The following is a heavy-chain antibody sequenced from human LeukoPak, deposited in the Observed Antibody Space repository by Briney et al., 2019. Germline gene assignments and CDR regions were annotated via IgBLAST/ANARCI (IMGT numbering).Heavy chain of an antibody. CDR1: GYTFTGYY. Sequence: ASVKVSCKCSGYTFTGYYMHWVRQPPAQGLEWMGWINPYSGDTNYSQKFQGRVTITRDTSISTAYMELSRLRSGDTAVYDCVSGGTVTTPRPYYFDYWGQGTLVTVSS. CDR3: VSGGTVTTPRPYYFDY. D-gene: IGHD4-17*01. V-gene: IGHV1-2*02. J-gene: IGHJ4*02. CDR2: INPYSGDT.